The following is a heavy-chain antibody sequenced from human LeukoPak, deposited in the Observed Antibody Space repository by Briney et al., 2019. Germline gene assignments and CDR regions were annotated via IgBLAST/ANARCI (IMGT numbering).Heavy chain of an antibody. D-gene: IGHD6-13*01. V-gene: IGHV1-18*01. CDR3: ARDSSAAENDYYYYLDI. CDR1: GYTFTSYG. J-gene: IGHJ6*03. CDR2: VSTYNGNT. Sequence: GASVKVSCKGSGYTFTSYGITWVRQAPGQGLEWMGWVSTYNGNTNYAQKFHGRVTMTTDTSTSTVYMELRSLRSDDTAVYYCARDSSAAENDYYYYLDIWGKGTTVTISS.